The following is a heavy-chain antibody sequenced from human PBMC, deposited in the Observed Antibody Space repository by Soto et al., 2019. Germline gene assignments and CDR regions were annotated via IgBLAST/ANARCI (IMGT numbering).Heavy chain of an antibody. D-gene: IGHD2-15*01. J-gene: IGHJ4*02. Sequence: DVQLVESGGGLVKPGGSLRLSCEASGFTFSVSAMNWVRQAPGKGLEWVSSINGGSTSVHYADSVKGRFTISRDNAHNSLSLYLNNQRVAATAVYYRARGGGSLNSWGQGTLVSVTS. CDR1: GFTFSVSA. CDR2: INGGSTSV. V-gene: IGHV3-21*02. CDR3: ARGGGSLNS.